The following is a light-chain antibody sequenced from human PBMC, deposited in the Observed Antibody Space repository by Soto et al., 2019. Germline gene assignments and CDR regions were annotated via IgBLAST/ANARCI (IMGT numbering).Light chain of an antibody. J-gene: IGKJ1*01. CDR1: QSVSSSY. CDR2: GAS. CDR3: QQYGSSPWT. Sequence: EIVLTQSPGTLSLSPGERATLSCRASQSVSSSYLAWYQQKPGQAPRLLIDGASSRATGIPDRCSGSGSGTDFTLTISRLEPEDLAVYYCQQYGSSPWTFGQGTKVDIK. V-gene: IGKV3-20*01.